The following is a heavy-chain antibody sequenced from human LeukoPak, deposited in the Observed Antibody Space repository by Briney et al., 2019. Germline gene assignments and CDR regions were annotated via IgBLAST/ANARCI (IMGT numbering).Heavy chain of an antibody. CDR3: ARTAANWFDP. Sequence: GGSLRLSCAASGFTFSSYSMNWVRKAPGKGLEWVSYISSSSSTIYYADSVKGRFTISRDNAKNSLYLQMNSLRAEDTAVYYCARTAANWFDPWGQGTLVTVSS. D-gene: IGHD6-13*01. J-gene: IGHJ5*02. CDR1: GFTFSSYS. V-gene: IGHV3-48*04. CDR2: ISSSSSTI.